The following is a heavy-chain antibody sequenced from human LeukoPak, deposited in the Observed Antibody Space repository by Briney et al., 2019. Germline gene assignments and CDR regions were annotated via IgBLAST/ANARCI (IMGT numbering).Heavy chain of an antibody. Sequence: ASVKVSCKASGYTFTGYYMHWVRQAPGQGLEWMGWINPNSGGTNYAQKLQGRVTMTTDTSTSTAYMELRSLRSDDTAVYYCARGYSYGYEGIDAFDIWGQGTMVTVSS. CDR1: GYTFTGYY. D-gene: IGHD5-18*01. CDR3: ARGYSYGYEGIDAFDI. J-gene: IGHJ3*02. V-gene: IGHV1-2*02. CDR2: INPNSGGT.